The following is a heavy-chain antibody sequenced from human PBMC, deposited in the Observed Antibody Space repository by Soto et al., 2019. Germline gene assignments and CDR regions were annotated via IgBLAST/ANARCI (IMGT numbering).Heavy chain of an antibody. D-gene: IGHD1-1*01. CDR2: FFHPRRT. V-gene: IGHV4-31*02. CDR3: ASPSRGSSETGAYFYPRGFDS. J-gene: IGHJ4*03. CDR1: GASISSEPVY. Sequence: KASETLSLTWTVSGASISSEPVYWSLFRRFPGKALAWVGYFFHPRRTSPTPSLRGRVASFVDTSKNQFSLSLSSVTASDTAVYSCASPSRGSSETGAYFYPRGFDSCHQRTRVAASS.